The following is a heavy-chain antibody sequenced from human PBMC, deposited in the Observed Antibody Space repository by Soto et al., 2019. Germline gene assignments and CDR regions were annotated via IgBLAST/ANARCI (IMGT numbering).Heavy chain of an antibody. Sequence: GESLKISCKGSGYSFTSYWIGWVRQMPGKGLEWMGIIYPGDSDTRYSPSFQGQVTISADKSISTAYLQWSSLKASDTAMYYCAGYGEQVFVVLPAVSGGYYYYGMEVGGKGTRATAPS. J-gene: IGHJ6*04. D-gene: IGHD2-2*01. CDR3: AGYGEQVFVVLPAVSGGYYYYGMEV. V-gene: IGHV5-51*01. CDR2: IYPGDSDT. CDR1: GYSFTSYW.